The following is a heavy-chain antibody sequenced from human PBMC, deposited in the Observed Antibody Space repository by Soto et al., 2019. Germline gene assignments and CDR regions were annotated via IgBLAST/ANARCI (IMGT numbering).Heavy chain of an antibody. V-gene: IGHV1-3*01. CDR2: INAGNGNT. CDR3: ARDPRFYYSNYDRPPPGMDV. CDR1: GYTFTSYA. Sequence: ASVKVSCKASGYTFTSYAMHWVRQAPGQRLEWMGWINAGNGNTKYSQKFQGRVTITRDTSASTAYTELSSLRSEDTAVYYCARDPRFYYSNYDRPPPGMDVWGQGPTVTVSS. J-gene: IGHJ6*02. D-gene: IGHD4-4*01.